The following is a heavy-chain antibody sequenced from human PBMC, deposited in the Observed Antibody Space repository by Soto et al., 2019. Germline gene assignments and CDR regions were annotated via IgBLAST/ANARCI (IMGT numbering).Heavy chain of an antibody. J-gene: IGHJ3*02. CDR3: ARPESRTSDTFDI. Sequence: QVQLVQSGAEVKKPGSSVKVSCKASGGTFSSYAISLVRQAPGQGLEWLGGIIPIVGTANYAQKFPGRVTITADESTSTAYMELSSLRSEDTAMYYCARPESRTSDTFDIWGQGTMVTVSS. CDR1: GGTFSSYA. CDR2: IIPIVGTA. V-gene: IGHV1-69*12.